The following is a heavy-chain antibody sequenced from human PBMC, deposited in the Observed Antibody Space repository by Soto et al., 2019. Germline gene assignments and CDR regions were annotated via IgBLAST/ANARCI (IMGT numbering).Heavy chain of an antibody. Sequence: AGGSLRLSCAASGFTFISYAMSWVRQAPGKGLEWVSAVSGSGDNIYYADSVRGRFTISRDNSKNTLYLQMNSLRAEDTAVYYCARGEERVAMPSGYWGQGTLVTVSS. D-gene: IGHD2-2*01. CDR3: ARGEERVAMPSGY. CDR2: VSGSGDNI. V-gene: IGHV3-23*01. J-gene: IGHJ4*02. CDR1: GFTFISYA.